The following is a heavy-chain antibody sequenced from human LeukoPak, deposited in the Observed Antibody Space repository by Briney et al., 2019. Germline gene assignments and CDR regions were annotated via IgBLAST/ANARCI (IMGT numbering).Heavy chain of an antibody. V-gene: IGHV3-23*01. J-gene: IGHJ4*02. CDR2: ISDSGGGT. D-gene: IGHD3-10*01. Sequence: GGSLRLSCAVSGITLSNYGMSWVRQAPGKGLEWVAGISDSGGGTNYADSVKGRFTISRDNSKNTLYLQMNSLRPEDTAVYYCARGGDSYVSGSYYAYFDYWGQGTRVTVSS. CDR1: GITLSNYG. CDR3: ARGGDSYVSGSYYAYFDY.